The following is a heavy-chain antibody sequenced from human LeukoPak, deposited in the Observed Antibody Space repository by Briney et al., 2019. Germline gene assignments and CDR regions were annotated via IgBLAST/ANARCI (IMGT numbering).Heavy chain of an antibody. CDR1: GFTFTSSA. Sequence: GTSVKVSCKASGFTFTSSAVQWVRQARGQRLEWIAWIVVGSGNTNYAQKFQERVTITRDMSTSTAYMELSSLRSEDTAVYYCAAPYCSSTSCYRDAFDIWGRGTMVTVSS. CDR2: IVVGSGNT. V-gene: IGHV1-58*01. D-gene: IGHD2-2*01. J-gene: IGHJ3*02. CDR3: AAPYCSSTSCYRDAFDI.